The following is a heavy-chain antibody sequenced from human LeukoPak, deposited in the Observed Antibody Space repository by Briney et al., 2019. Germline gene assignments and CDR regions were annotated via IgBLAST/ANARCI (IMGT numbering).Heavy chain of an antibody. J-gene: IGHJ6*03. CDR1: GFTFSSYW. Sequence: PGGSLRLSCAASGFTFSSYWMSWVRQAPGKGLEWVANINQDGSEKYYVDSLKGRFTISRDNAKNSLYLQMNSLRAEDTAVYYCARVRYYDFWSGYSADYYMDVWGKGTTVTVSS. V-gene: IGHV3-7*01. D-gene: IGHD3-3*01. CDR3: ARVRYYDFWSGYSADYYMDV. CDR2: INQDGSEK.